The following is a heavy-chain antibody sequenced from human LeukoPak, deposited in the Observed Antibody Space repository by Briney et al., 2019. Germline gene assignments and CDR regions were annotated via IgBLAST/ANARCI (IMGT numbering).Heavy chain of an antibody. V-gene: IGHV1-18*01. CDR3: AREDGYSSSWYGDY. J-gene: IGHJ4*02. CDR1: GYTFTSYG. Sequence: ASVKVSCKASGYTFTSYGISWVRQAPGQGLEWMGWISAYNGNTNYAQKLQGRVTMTTDTSTSTAYMGLRSLRSDDTAVYYCAREDGYSSSWYGDYWGQGTLVTVSS. CDR2: ISAYNGNT. D-gene: IGHD6-13*01.